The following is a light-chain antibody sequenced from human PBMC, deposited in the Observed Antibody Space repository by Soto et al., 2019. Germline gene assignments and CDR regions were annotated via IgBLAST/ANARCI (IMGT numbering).Light chain of an antibody. V-gene: IGKV3-11*01. J-gene: IGKJ5*01. Sequence: EIALTQSPATLSLSPGERATLSCRASQSVSSYLAWYQHKPGQAPRLLIYDASNRATGIPARFSGSGSGTDFTLTISSLAPEDVAGYYCQQRSNWPPITFGQGTRLEI. CDR1: QSVSSY. CDR3: QQRSNWPPIT. CDR2: DAS.